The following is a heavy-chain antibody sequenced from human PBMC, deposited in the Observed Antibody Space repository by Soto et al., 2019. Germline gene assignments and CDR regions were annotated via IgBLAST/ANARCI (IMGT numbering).Heavy chain of an antibody. V-gene: IGHV3-23*01. CDR3: AGNRELRSHYFEY. D-gene: IGHD1-7*01. Sequence: GGSLRLSCAASGFTFSTYALIWVLQAPGEGLDCVSAISANGRGIYYGDSGRGRFTISRDNSKKKIFLHMNRLRAEDTAVYYCAGNRELRSHYFEYWGQGAMVTVSS. J-gene: IGHJ4*02. CDR2: ISANGRGI. CDR1: GFTFSTYA.